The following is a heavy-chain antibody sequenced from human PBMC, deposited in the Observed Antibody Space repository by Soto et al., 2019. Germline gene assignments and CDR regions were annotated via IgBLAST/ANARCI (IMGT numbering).Heavy chain of an antibody. J-gene: IGHJ6*02. D-gene: IGHD3-22*01. CDR2: IIPISETT. V-gene: IGHV1-69*06. Sequence: SVKVSCKASGGTFSSLDINWVRQAPGQGLEWMGGIIPISETTNYAQIFQGRVSIVADISTSTAYMELSRLRSEDTAVYYCARALLSHSYDSGGYDSYFHAMDVWRQGTTVTVSS. CDR1: GGTFSSLD. CDR3: ARALLSHSYDSGGYDSYFHAMDV.